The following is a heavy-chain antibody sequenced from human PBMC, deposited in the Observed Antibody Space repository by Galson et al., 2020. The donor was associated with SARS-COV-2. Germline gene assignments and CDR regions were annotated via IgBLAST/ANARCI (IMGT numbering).Heavy chain of an antibody. CDR1: GGSISSSSYY. Sequence: SETLSLTCTVSGGSISSSSYYWGWIRQPPGKGLEWIGSIYYSGSTYYNPSLKSRVTISVDTSKNQFSLKLSSVTAADTAVYYCARHMRGGGDYVWGSYRHGPRKNNWFDPWGQGTLVTVSS. D-gene: IGHD3-16*02. J-gene: IGHJ5*02. CDR2: IYYSGST. CDR3: ARHMRGGGDYVWGSYRHGPRKNNWFDP. V-gene: IGHV4-39*01.